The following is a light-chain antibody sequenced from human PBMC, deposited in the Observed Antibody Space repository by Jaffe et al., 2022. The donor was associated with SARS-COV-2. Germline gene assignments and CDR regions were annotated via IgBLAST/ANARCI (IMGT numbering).Light chain of an antibody. CDR1: SSDVGGSNY. J-gene: IGLJ3*02. CDR2: DVF. CDR3: SSCAGSYGPWV. Sequence: QSALTQPRSVSGSPGQSVTISCTGTSSDVGGSNYVSWYQQRPGKVPKLMIYDVFKRPSGVPDRFSGSKSGNTASLTISGLQAEDEADYFCSSCAGSYGPWVFGGGTKLTVL. V-gene: IGLV2-11*01.